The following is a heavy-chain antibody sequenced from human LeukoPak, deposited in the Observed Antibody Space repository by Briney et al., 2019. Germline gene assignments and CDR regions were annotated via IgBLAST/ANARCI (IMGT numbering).Heavy chain of an antibody. V-gene: IGHV3-20*04. D-gene: IGHD2-8*01. Sequence: RPGGSLRLSCAASGFTFSSYEMNWVRQAPGKGLEWVSAINWNGGSTGYADSVKGRFTISRDNAKNSPYLQMDSLRAEDTALYYCTIVLVDSDYWGQGTLVTVSS. CDR3: TIVLVDSDY. CDR2: INWNGGST. CDR1: GFTFSSYE. J-gene: IGHJ4*02.